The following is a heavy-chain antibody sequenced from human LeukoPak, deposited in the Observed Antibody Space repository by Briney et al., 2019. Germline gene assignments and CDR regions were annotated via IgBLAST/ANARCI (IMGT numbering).Heavy chain of an antibody. D-gene: IGHD1-26*01. Sequence: PGGSLRLSCAASGFTFSSYAMSWVRQAPGKGLEWVSAISGSGGSTYYADSVKGRFTISRDNSKNTLYLQMNSLRAEDTAVYYCAKDSLSISGSYTIPPDYWGQGTLVTVSS. CDR1: GFTFSSYA. CDR3: AKDSLSISGSYTIPPDY. V-gene: IGHV3-23*01. CDR2: ISGSGGST. J-gene: IGHJ4*02.